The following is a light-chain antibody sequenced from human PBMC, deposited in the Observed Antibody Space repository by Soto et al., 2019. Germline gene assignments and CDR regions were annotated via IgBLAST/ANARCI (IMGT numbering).Light chain of an antibody. CDR3: QQYGSSSLT. CDR2: GAS. V-gene: IGKV3-20*01. CDR1: QSVSSSY. J-gene: IGKJ4*01. Sequence: EIVLTQSPGTLSLSPGERATLSCRASQSVSSSYLAWYQQKPGQAPRLLIYGASSRATCIPDRFSGSGSGTDFTLTISRLEPEDFGVYYCQQYGSSSLTFGGGTKVEIK.